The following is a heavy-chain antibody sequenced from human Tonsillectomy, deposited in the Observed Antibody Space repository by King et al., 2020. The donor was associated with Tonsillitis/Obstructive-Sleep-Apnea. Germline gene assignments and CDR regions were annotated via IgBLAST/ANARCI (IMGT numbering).Heavy chain of an antibody. D-gene: IGHD1-1*01. CDR1: GGSFSGYY. Sequence: VQLQQWGAGLLKPSETLSLTCAVYGGSFSGYYWSWIRQPPGKGLEWIGEINHSGSTNYNPSLKSRVTISVDTSKNQFSLKLNSVTAADTAVYYCARTKDNWNDRPLDYCGQGTLVTVSS. CDR3: ARTKDNWNDRPLDY. J-gene: IGHJ4*02. V-gene: IGHV4-34*01. CDR2: INHSGST.